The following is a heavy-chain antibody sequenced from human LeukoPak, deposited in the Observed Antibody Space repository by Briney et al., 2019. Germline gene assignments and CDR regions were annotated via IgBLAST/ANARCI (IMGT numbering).Heavy chain of an antibody. J-gene: IGHJ4*02. V-gene: IGHV3-7*01. CDR1: GFTFSSYW. CDR3: ARSSWTYIVELFYFDY. Sequence: GGSLRLSCAASGFTFSSYWMSWVRQAPGKGLEWVATIRQDGSQKYYVDSVKGRFTISRDNAKNSLYLQMNSLRAEDTAVYYCARSSWTYIVELFYFDYWGQGTLVTVSS. CDR2: IRQDGSQK. D-gene: IGHD5/OR15-5a*01.